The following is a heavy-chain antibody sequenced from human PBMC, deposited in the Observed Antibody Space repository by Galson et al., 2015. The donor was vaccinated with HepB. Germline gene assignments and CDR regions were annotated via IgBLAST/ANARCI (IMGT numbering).Heavy chain of an antibody. Sequence: SLRLSCAASGFTVSRIYMSWVRQAPGKGLEWVSVIYSGGTTYYADSGKGRFTISRHNSKNTLYLQMNSLRAEDTAVYYCARDYYGSGSYPYEAFDIWGQGTMVTVSS. V-gene: IGHV3-53*04. CDR3: ARDYYGSGSYPYEAFDI. CDR2: IYSGGTT. J-gene: IGHJ3*02. D-gene: IGHD3-10*01. CDR1: GFTVSRIY.